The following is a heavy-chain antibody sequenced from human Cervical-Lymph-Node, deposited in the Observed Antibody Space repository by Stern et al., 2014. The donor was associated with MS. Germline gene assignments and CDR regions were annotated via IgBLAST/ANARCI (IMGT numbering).Heavy chain of an antibody. CDR1: GYTFTSYA. V-gene: IGHV7-4-1*02. J-gene: IGHJ3*02. CDR2: INTNTGNP. Sequence: QLVQSGSELKKPGASVKVSCKASGYTFTSYAMNWVRQAPGQGLEWMGWINTNTGNPTYAQGFTGRFVFSLDTSVSTAYLQISSLKAEDTAVYYCARDPLINVLLWHSPPGESNAFDIWGQGTMVTVSS. D-gene: IGHD3-10*01. CDR3: ARDPLINVLLWHSPPGESNAFDI.